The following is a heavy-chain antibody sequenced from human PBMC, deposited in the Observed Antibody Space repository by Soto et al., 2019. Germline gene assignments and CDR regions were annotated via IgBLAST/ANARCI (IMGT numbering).Heavy chain of an antibody. V-gene: IGHV1-46*03. J-gene: IGHJ4*02. Sequence: QVQLVQPGAEVKKPGASVKFSCKASGYIFTNFYIPWVRQAPGQGLEWIGIIKPNGGCTNYAQNLQGRVTMTRDTSTSTVYMDLSSLRSEDTAVYYCTRGLASGDYWGQGTLITVSS. CDR1: GYIFTNFY. CDR2: IKPNGGCT. D-gene: IGHD6-6*01. CDR3: TRGLASGDY.